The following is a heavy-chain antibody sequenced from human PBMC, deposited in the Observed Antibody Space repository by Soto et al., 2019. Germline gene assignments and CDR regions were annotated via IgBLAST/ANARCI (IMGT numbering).Heavy chain of an antibody. J-gene: IGHJ4*02. V-gene: IGHV3-30*03. CDR3: ADSDGSPKGY. CDR2: ISYDGSNK. Sequence: QVQLVESGGGVVQPGRSLRLSCAASGFTFSSYGMHWVRQAPGKGLEWVAVISYDGSNKYYADSVKGRFTISRDNSKNTLYLQMNSLRAEDTAVYYCADSDGSPKGYWGQGPLVTVSS. CDR1: GFTFSSYG. D-gene: IGHD1-26*01.